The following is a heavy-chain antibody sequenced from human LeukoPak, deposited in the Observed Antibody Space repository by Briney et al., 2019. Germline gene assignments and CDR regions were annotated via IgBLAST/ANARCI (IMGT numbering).Heavy chain of an antibody. CDR3: ARRYPRFGAFDI. CDR1: GGSISSHY. V-gene: IGHV4-59*08. Sequence: PSETLSLTCTVSGGSISSHYWSWIRQPPGKGLEWIGYIYYSGSTNYNPSLKSRVTISVDTSKNQFSLKLSSVTAADTAVYYCARRYPRFGAFDIWGQGTMVTVSS. CDR2: IYYSGST. J-gene: IGHJ3*02. D-gene: IGHD3-10*01.